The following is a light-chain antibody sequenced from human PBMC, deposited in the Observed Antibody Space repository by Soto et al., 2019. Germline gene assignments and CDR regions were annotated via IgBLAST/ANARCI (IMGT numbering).Light chain of an antibody. CDR2: GAS. V-gene: IGKV3D-11*01. CDR1: QDIYSN. Sequence: IVLTQSPATLSVSPGERATLSCRASQDIYSNFAWYQQKPGQAPRRLIYGASSRPAGIPDRFSGSGSETDFTLTISSLEPEDFAVYYCLQRSTWPLTFGGGTKVDIK. J-gene: IGKJ4*01. CDR3: LQRSTWPLT.